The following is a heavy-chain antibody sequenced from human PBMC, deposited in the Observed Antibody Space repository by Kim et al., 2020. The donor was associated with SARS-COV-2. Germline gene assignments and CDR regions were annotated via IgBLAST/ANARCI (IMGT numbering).Heavy chain of an antibody. CDR1: GGTFSSYG. J-gene: IGHJ5*02. CDR3: ARFGHDYGGP. CDR2: IIPIFGTA. D-gene: IGHD4-17*01. Sequence: SVKVSCKASGGTFSSYGISWVRQAPGQGLEWMGGIIPIFGTANYPQKFQGRVTITADESTSTAYMELSSLRSEDTAVYYCARFGHDYGGPWGQGTLVTVSS. V-gene: IGHV1-69*13.